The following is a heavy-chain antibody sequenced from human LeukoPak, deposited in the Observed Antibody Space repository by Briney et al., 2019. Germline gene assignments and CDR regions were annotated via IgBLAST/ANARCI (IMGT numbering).Heavy chain of an antibody. CDR2: IYTSGST. Sequence: SETLSLTCTVSGGYISSGSYYWSSIRQPAGKGLEWNRRIYTSGSTNYNPSLKRRVTISVDTSKNQFSLKLSSWTAADTAVYYCARVLIWLQATYFDYWGQGTLVTVSS. V-gene: IGHV4-61*02. J-gene: IGHJ4*02. D-gene: IGHD5-24*01. CDR3: ARVLIWLQATYFDY. CDR1: GGYISSGSYY.